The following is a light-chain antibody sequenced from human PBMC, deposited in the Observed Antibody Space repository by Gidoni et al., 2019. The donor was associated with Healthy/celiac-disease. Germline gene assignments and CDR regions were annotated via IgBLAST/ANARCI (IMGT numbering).Light chain of an antibody. CDR2: RNN. V-gene: IGLV1-47*01. Sequence: QSVLTQPPSASGTPGQRVTISCSGSSSHIGSNYVYWYQQLPGPAPKLLIYRNNQRPSGVPDRFSGSKSGTSASLAISGLRSEDEADYYCAAWDDSLSGLAVFGGGTQLTVL. CDR3: AAWDDSLSGLAV. J-gene: IGLJ7*01. CDR1: SSHIGSNY.